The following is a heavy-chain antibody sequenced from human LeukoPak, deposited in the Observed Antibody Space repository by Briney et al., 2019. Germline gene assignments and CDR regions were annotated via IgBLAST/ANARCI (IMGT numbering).Heavy chain of an antibody. CDR1: GFTFSSYG. CDR3: AFLRAQGVDY. Sequence: PGGPLRLSCAASGFTFSSYGMHWVRQAPGKGLEWVAVISYDGSNKYYADSVKGRFTISRDNSKNTLYLQMNSLRAGDTAVYYCAFLRAQGVDYWGQGTLVTVSS. CDR2: ISYDGSNK. V-gene: IGHV3-30*03. J-gene: IGHJ4*02.